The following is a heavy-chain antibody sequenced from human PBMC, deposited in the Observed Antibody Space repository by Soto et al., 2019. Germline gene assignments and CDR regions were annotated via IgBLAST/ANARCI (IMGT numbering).Heavy chain of an antibody. V-gene: IGHV1-2*02. CDR2: INPNSGGT. CDR3: ATDLYSSSSYYYGMDV. Sequence: GASVKVSCKASGYTFTGYYMHWVRQAPGQGLEWMGWINPNSGGTNYAQKFQGRVTMTRDTSISTAYMELSRLRSDDTAVYYCATDLYSSSSYYYGMDVWGQGTTVTVSS. J-gene: IGHJ6*02. D-gene: IGHD6-13*01. CDR1: GYTFTGYY.